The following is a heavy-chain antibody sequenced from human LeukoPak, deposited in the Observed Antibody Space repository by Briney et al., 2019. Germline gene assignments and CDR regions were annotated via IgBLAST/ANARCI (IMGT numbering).Heavy chain of an antibody. J-gene: IGHJ4*02. D-gene: IGHD6-19*01. CDR1: GGTFSSYA. V-gene: IGHV1-69*05. CDR3: ATSGWGSYYLDY. Sequence: SSVKVSCKASGGTFSSYAISWVRQAPGQGLEWMGRIIPIFGTANYAQKFQGRVTIITDESTSTAYMELSSLRSEDTAVYYCATSGWGSYYLDYWGQGTLVTVSS. CDR2: IIPIFGTA.